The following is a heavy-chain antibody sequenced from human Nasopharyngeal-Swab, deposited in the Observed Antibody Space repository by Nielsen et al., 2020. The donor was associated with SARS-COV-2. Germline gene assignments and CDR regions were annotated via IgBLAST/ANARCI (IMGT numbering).Heavy chain of an antibody. CDR2: IYYSGST. V-gene: IGHV4-31*03. Sequence: SETLSLTCTVSGGSISSGGYYWSWIRQHPGKGLEWIGDIYYSGSTYYNPSLKSRVTISVDTSKNQFSLKLSSVTAADTAVYYCARSLYYDFWSGYYTGSQGNYYYYYMDVWGKGTTVTVSS. J-gene: IGHJ6*03. CDR3: ARSLYYDFWSGYYTGSQGNYYYYYMDV. D-gene: IGHD3-3*01. CDR1: GGSISSGGYY.